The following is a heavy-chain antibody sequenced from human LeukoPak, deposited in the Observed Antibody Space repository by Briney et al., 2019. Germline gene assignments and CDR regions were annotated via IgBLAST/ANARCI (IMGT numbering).Heavy chain of an antibody. D-gene: IGHD3-10*01. V-gene: IGHV4-61*02. CDR3: ARSSMVRGEDY. J-gene: IGHJ4*02. CDR2: IYTSGST. Sequence: PSETLSLTCTVSGGSISSSSYYWGWIRQPAGKGLEWIGRIYTSGSTNYNPSLKSRVTMSVDTSKNQFSLKLSSVTAADTAVYYCARSSMVRGEDYWGQGTLVTVSS. CDR1: GGSISSSSYY.